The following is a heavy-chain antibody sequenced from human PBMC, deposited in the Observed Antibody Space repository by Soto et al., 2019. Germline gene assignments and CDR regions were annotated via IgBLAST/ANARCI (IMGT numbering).Heavy chain of an antibody. CDR3: ARGSPLYYEIWTGYYGFDP. V-gene: IGHV1-46*01. J-gene: IGHJ5*02. CDR1: GYTCTSYY. CDR2: INPSGGST. D-gene: IGHD3-9*01. Sequence: ASVKVSCKASGYTCTSYYMHWVRQAPGQGLEWMGIINPSGGSTSYAQKFQGRVTMTRDTSTSTVYMELSSLRSEDTAVYYCARGSPLYYEIWTGYYGFDPWGQRTLVTVSS.